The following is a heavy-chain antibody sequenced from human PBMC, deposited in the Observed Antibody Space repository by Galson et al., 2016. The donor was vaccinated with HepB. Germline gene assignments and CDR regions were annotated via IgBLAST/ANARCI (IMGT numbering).Heavy chain of an antibody. CDR1: GGSISSGGYF. CDR2: IYNSGST. J-gene: IGHJ5*02. CDR3: ARADPGYSGVGIDP. Sequence: TLSLTCTVSGGSISSGGYFWSWIRQHPGKGLEWIGYIYNSGSTYYNPSLKSRVTISLDTSKNRFSLELNSVTAADPAVYYCARADPGYSGVGIDPWGQGTLVTVSS. V-gene: IGHV4-31*03. D-gene: IGHD6-25*01.